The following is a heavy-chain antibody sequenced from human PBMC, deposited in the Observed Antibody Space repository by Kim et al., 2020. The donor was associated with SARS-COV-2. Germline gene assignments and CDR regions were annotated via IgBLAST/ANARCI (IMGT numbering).Heavy chain of an antibody. CDR2: IYPCDSDT. CDR1: GYSFTSYW. D-gene: IGHD2-2*01. V-gene: IGHV5-51*03. J-gene: IGHJ4*02. Sequence: GESLKISCKGSGYSFTSYWIGWVRQMPGKGLEWMWIIYPCDSDTRYSPSFQGQVTISADKSISTAYLQWSSLKASDTAMYYCSRFGVVPAAIRVEAACSRGFDYWGQGAPVTVSS. CDR3: SRFGVVPAAIRVEAACSRGFDY.